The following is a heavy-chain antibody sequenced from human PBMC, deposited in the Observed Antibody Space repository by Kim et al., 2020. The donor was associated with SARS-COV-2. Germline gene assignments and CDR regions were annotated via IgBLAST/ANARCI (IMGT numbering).Heavy chain of an antibody. CDR2: ILPMIGMA. CDR3: AQDRGFYGSGSYEYSFYYGMDV. Sequence: SVKVSCKTAGGSFSNYAIAWVRQAPGQGLEWMGRILPMIGMANYARKFQARVTLTADKSTSTAYMELTSLRPDDTAVYYCAQDRGFYGSGSYEYSFYYGMDVWGQGTTVTVAS. CDR1: GGSFSNYA. D-gene: IGHD3-10*01. J-gene: IGHJ6*02. V-gene: IGHV1-69*04.